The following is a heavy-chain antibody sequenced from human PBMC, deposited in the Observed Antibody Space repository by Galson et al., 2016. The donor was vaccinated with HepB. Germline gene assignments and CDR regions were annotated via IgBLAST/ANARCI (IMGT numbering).Heavy chain of an antibody. V-gene: IGHV3-33*04. CDR2: ICPDGSNT. Sequence: SMRLSCTASGFTISSYGIDWVRQVPGQALEWVALICPDGSNTFYAESVEDRFTTSRDNSKNTLYLQMNSLTVEDTAVYYCARDRFCSNTRCYGWLDPWGQGTLVTVSS. J-gene: IGHJ5*02. CDR1: GFTISSYG. CDR3: ARDRFCSNTRCYGWLDP. D-gene: IGHD2-2*01.